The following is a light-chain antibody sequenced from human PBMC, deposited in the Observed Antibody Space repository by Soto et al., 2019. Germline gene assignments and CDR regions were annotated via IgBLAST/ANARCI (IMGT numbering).Light chain of an antibody. V-gene: IGKV1-27*01. CDR1: QGITYY. J-gene: IGKJ4*01. CDR3: QNYNSAPLT. CDR2: AAS. Sequence: DIPMTQSPSSLSASVGDRVTITCRASQGITYYLAWYQQKPGKDPKLLIYAASTLQSGVPSRFSGGGSGADFTLTISSLQPEDVATYYCQNYNSAPLTFGGGTKVEIK.